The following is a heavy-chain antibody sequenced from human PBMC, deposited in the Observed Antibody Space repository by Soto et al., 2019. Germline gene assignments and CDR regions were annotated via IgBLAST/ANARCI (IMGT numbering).Heavy chain of an antibody. D-gene: IGHD1-1*01. J-gene: IGHJ4*02. V-gene: IGHV4-39*01. Sequence: SETLSLTCTVSGGSISSSSYYWGWIRQPPGKGLEWIGSIYYSGSTYYNPSLKSRVTISVDTSKNQFSLKLSSVTAADTAVYYCARRPGGYNWDDYWGQGTLVTVSS. CDR1: GGSISSSSYY. CDR3: ARRPGGYNWDDY. CDR2: IYYSGST.